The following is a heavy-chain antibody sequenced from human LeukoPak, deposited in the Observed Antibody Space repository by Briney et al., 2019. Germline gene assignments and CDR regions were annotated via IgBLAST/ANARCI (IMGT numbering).Heavy chain of an antibody. J-gene: IGHJ2*01. V-gene: IGHV3-15*01. CDR3: TTAPDHHRYFDL. Sequence: GGSLRLSCAASGFTFSNAWMSWVRQAPGKGLEWVGRIKSKTDGGTTDYAAPVKGRFTISRDDSKNTLHLQMNSLKTEDTAVYYCTTAPDHHRYFDLWGRGTLVTVSS. CDR1: GFTFSNAW. D-gene: IGHD1-14*01. CDR2: IKSKTDGGTT.